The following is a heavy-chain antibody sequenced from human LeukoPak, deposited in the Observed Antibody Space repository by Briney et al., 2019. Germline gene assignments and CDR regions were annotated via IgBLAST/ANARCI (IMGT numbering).Heavy chain of an antibody. J-gene: IGHJ4*02. Sequence: TASETLSLTCAVYGGSFSGYYWSWIRQPPGKGLEWIGEINHSGSTNYNPSLKSRVTISVDTSKNQFSLKLSSVTAADTAVYYCARLVVGATRGGVIFDYWGQGTLVTVSS. CDR3: ARLVVGATRGGVIFDY. D-gene: IGHD1-26*01. CDR1: GGSFSGYY. V-gene: IGHV4-34*01. CDR2: INHSGST.